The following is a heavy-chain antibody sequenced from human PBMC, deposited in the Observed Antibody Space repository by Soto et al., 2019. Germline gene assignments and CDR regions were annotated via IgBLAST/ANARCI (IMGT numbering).Heavy chain of an antibody. CDR3: ARGSGGYFTHMDY. D-gene: IGHD3-22*01. V-gene: IGHV4-59*12. Sequence: SETLSLTCNVSGGSISNYYWTWVRQSPEKGLEWIGYMYYNGNINYNPSLKSRVTISIDTSKNQFSLRLNSVTAADTAVYYCARGSGGYFTHMDYWGRGTPVTVSS. CDR1: GGSISNYY. CDR2: MYYNGNI. J-gene: IGHJ4*01.